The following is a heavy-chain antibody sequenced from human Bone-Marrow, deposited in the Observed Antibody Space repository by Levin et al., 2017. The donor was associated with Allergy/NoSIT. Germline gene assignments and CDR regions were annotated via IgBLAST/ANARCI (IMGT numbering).Heavy chain of an antibody. V-gene: IGHV3-48*03. CDR3: ARDRSDYDVGRGYVYFHMDV. D-gene: IGHD5-12*01. J-gene: IGHJ6*03. CDR2: ISITSKTI. CDR1: GFSFSDSE. Sequence: GGSLRLSCAASGFSFSDSEMNWVRLAPGKGLEWIAYISITSKTIYYADSVRGRFTVSRDNAEGSLSLQLTSLRVDDTAVYFCARDRSDYDVGRGYVYFHMDVWGNGTTVTVSS.